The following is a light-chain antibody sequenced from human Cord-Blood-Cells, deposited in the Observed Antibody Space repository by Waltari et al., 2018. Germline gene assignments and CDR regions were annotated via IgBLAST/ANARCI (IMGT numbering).Light chain of an antibody. Sequence: QSALTQPASVSGSPGQSITISCTGTSSDVGGYNYVSWYQQHPGKAPKLMIYDGSIRPSGVSSRFSGSKSGNTASLTISGLQAEDEADYYCSSYTSSSTPWVFGGGTKLTVL. CDR1: SSDVGGYNY. J-gene: IGLJ3*02. CDR2: DGS. CDR3: SSYTSSSTPWV. V-gene: IGLV2-14*01.